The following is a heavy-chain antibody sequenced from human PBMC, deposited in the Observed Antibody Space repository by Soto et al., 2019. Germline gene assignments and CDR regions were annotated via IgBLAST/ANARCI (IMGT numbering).Heavy chain of an antibody. V-gene: IGHV3-33*01. CDR1: GFTFSSYG. D-gene: IGHD2-2*03. CDR2: IWYDGSNK. CDR3: ARGVDIVLVPAAIPPDY. J-gene: IGHJ4*02. Sequence: GGSLRLSCAASGFTFSSYGMHWVRQAPGKGLEWVAVIWYDGSNKYYADSVKGRFTISRDNSKNTLYLQMNSLRAEDTAVYYCARGVDIVLVPAAIPPDYWGQGTLVTVSS.